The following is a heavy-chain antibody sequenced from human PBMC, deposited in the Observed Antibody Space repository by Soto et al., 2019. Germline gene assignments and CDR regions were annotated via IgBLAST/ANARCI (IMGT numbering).Heavy chain of an antibody. CDR2: IHYSGST. CDR1: NGSLSSNY. V-gene: IGHV4-59*01. D-gene: IGHD2-15*01. J-gene: IGHJ4*02. Sequence: PSETLSLTCTVSNGSLSSNYWSWIRQSPGKGLEWIGNIHYSGSTNYNPSLKSRVTMSVDTSKNQFTLKLSSVTAADTGVYFCSLSFRVPVDFFDYWGQGTLVTVSS. CDR3: SLSFRVPVDFFDY.